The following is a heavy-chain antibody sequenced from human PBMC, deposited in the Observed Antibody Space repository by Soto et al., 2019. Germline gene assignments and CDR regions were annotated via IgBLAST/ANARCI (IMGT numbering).Heavy chain of an antibody. CDR1: GFTFSSYS. J-gene: IGHJ5*02. V-gene: IGHV3-21*01. CDR2: ISSSSSYI. D-gene: IGHD4-17*01. CDR3: ARDLKTDYGFDQ. Sequence: PGGSLRLSCAASGFTFSSYSMNWVRQAPGKGLEWVSSISSSSSYIYYADSVKGRFTISRDNAKNSLYLQMNSLRAEDTAVYYCARDLKTDYGFDQWGQGTMVTGSS.